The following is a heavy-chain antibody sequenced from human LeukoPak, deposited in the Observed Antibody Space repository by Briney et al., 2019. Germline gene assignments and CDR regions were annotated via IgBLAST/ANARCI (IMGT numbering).Heavy chain of an antibody. CDR3: ARDRGYSSSWYLHLIAFDI. CDR2: IYTSGST. J-gene: IGHJ3*02. CDR1: GGSISSYY. Sequence: RSSETLSLTCTVSGGSISSYYWSWIRQPAGKGLEWIGRIYTSGSTNYNPSLKSRVTMSVDTSKNQFSLKLSSVTAADTAVYYCARDRGYSSSWYLHLIAFDIWGQGTMVTVSS. D-gene: IGHD6-13*01. V-gene: IGHV4-4*07.